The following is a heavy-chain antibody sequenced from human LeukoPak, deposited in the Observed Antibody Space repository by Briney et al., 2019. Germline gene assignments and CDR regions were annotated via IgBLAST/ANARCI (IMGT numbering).Heavy chain of an antibody. J-gene: IGHJ4*02. CDR1: GDSVSRSSYY. CDR3: ARDPMPKQYCLDDCYSIFEY. V-gene: IGHV4-61*01. CDR2: IYYIGST. D-gene: IGHD2-21*02. Sequence: SETLSLTCTVSGDSVSRSSYYWTWIRQPPGKGLEWIGYIYYIGSTNYNPSLRSRLTMSVDTSKNQFSLKLSSVTAADTAVYYCARDPMPKQYCLDDCYSIFEYWGQGTLVTVSS.